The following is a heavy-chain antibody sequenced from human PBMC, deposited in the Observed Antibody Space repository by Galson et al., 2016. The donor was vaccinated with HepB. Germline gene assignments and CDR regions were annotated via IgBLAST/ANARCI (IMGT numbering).Heavy chain of an antibody. CDR2: IYHTGST. J-gene: IGHJ4*02. V-gene: IGHV4-4*02. CDR3: VANGYYSLDY. Sequence: ETLSLTCAVSGGSISSTNWWSWVRQPPGKGLEWIGEIYHTGSTNYNPSLKSRVTISVDKSKNQFSLALSSVTAADTAVYYCVANGYYSLDYWGQGTLVSVSS. CDR1: GGSISSTNW. D-gene: IGHD3-22*01.